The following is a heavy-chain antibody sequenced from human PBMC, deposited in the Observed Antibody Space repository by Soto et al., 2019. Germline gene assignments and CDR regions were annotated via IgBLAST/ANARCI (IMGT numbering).Heavy chain of an antibody. J-gene: IGHJ5*02. V-gene: IGHV3-21*01. D-gene: IGHD6-13*01. Sequence: EVQLVESGGGLDRPGGSLRLSCVASGFTFSSYSMNWVRQAPGKGLEWVSSISSSGTYIYYAESLKGRFTISRDNAKNSVYLQMNSLRAEDTAVYYCASSSWMDWFDPWGQGTLVTVSS. CDR3: ASSSWMDWFDP. CDR1: GFTFSSYS. CDR2: ISSSGTYI.